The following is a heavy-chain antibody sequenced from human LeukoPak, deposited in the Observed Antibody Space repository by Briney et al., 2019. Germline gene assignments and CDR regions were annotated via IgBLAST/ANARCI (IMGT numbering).Heavy chain of an antibody. CDR2: IYTSGST. J-gene: IGHJ4*02. Sequence: SETLSLTCTVSGGSISSYYWSWIRQPAGKGLEWIGRIYTSGSTNYNPSLKSRVTMSVDTSKNQFSLKLSSVTAADTAVYYCARDSVRAAAGPGDYWGQGTLVTVSS. V-gene: IGHV4-4*07. CDR1: GGSISSYY. D-gene: IGHD6-13*01. CDR3: ARDSVRAAAGPGDY.